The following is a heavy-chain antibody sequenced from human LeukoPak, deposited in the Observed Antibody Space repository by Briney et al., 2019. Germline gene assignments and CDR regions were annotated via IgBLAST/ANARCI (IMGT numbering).Heavy chain of an antibody. Sequence: GGSLRLSCVASEFTFSGAWMHWVRQAPGKGLEWVGLIRSKRDGETADYPAPVKGRFTISRDDSKSTVYLQMNRLNTEDTAVYYCTTGYTMASHDVYWGQGTLVTVSS. D-gene: IGHD3-10*01. CDR3: TTGYTMASHDVY. CDR1: EFTFSGAW. CDR2: IRSKRDGETA. J-gene: IGHJ4*02. V-gene: IGHV3-15*07.